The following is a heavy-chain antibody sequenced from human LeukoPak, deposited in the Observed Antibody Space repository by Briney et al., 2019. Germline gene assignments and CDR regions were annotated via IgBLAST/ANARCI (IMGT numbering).Heavy chain of an antibody. CDR1: GFTFRSYW. D-gene: IGHD5-18*01. Sequence: PGGSLRLSCAASGFTFRSYWMTWVRQAPGKGLEWVASIKEDGTEKNYVDSVRGRFTMSRDNAKNSLYLQMNSLRAEDTAVYYCTRGHSYVLVWGQGTLVTVSS. CDR2: IKEDGTEK. J-gene: IGHJ4*02. V-gene: IGHV3-7*04. CDR3: TRGHSYVLV.